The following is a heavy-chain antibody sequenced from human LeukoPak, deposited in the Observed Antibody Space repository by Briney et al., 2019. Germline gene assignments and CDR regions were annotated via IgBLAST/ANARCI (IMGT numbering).Heavy chain of an antibody. J-gene: IGHJ3*02. CDR3: ARGGYDSRAGTNAFDI. V-gene: IGHV3-23*01. D-gene: IGHD3-22*01. CDR1: GFTFSGFA. Sequence: PGGSLRLSCAASGFTFSGFAMSWIRQAPGKGLEWVSSISRSGESTFYADSVKGRFTISRDNSKNTLYLQMNSLRAEDTAVYYCARGGYDSRAGTNAFDIWGQGTMVTVSS. CDR2: ISRSGEST.